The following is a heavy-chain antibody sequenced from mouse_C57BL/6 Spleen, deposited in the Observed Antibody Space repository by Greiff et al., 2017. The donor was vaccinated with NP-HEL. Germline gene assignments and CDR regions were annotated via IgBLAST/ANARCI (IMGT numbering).Heavy chain of an antibody. CDR1: GFSFNTYA. CDR2: IRSKSNNYAT. CDR3: VRQRAYYSNYGYFDV. D-gene: IGHD2-5*01. V-gene: IGHV10-1*01. Sequence: DVKLVESGGGLVQPKGSLKLSCAASGFSFNTYAMNWVRQAPGKGLEWVARIRSKSNNYATYYADSVKDRFTISRDDSESMLYLQMNNLKTEDTAMYYCVRQRAYYSNYGYFDVWGTGTTVTVSS. J-gene: IGHJ1*03.